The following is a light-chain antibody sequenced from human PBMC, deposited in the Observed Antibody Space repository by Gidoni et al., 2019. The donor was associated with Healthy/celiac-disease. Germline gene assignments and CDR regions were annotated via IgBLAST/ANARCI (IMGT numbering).Light chain of an antibody. CDR3: QQSYSSIT. Sequence: DIQMTQSPSSLSASVGDRVTITCRASQSISSYLNWYQQKPGKAPKLLIYAASSLQSGVPSRFSGSGSGTDFTLTISSLQPEDFATYYCQQSYSSITFGQXPKVEI. CDR1: QSISSY. V-gene: IGKV1-39*01. J-gene: IGKJ1*01. CDR2: AAS.